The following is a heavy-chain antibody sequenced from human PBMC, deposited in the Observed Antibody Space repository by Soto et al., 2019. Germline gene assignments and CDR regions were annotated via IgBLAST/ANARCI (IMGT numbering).Heavy chain of an antibody. Sequence: PWGSLRLSCTASGFTFFDYAIIFFRHSAFKWLEWVGFIRSKAYGGTTEYAASVKGRFTISRDDSKSIAYLQMNSLKTEDTAVYYCTREGGVENYYYYYGMDVWGQGTTVTVSS. CDR3: TREGGVENYYYYYGMDV. J-gene: IGHJ6*02. V-gene: IGHV3-49*03. CDR1: GFTFFDYA. CDR2: IRSKAYGGTT. D-gene: IGHD1-1*01.